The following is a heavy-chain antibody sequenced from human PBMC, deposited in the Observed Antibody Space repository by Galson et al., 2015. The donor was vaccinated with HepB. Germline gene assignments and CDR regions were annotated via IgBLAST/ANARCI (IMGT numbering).Heavy chain of an antibody. CDR2: IIPIFGTA. V-gene: IGHV1-69*13. CDR1: GGTFSSYA. Sequence: SVKVSCKASGGTFSSYAISWVRQAPGQGLEWMGGIIPIFGTANYAQKFQGRVTITADESTSTAYMELSSLRSEDTAVYYCARGDTVVVVAADYYYYGMDVWGQGTTVTVSS. J-gene: IGHJ6*02. D-gene: IGHD2-15*01. CDR3: ARGDTVVVVAADYYYYGMDV.